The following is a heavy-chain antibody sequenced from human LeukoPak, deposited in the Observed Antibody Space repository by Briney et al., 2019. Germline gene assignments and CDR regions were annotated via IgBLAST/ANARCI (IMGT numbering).Heavy chain of an antibody. Sequence: SETLSLTCTVSGGSISSYYWSWIRQPPGKGLEWIWYIYYSGSTNYNPSLKSRVTISVDTSKNQFSLKLSSVTAADTAVYYCARDLGFCSSTSCYPWFDPWGQGTLVTVSS. J-gene: IGHJ5*02. V-gene: IGHV4-59*01. CDR1: GGSISSYY. CDR3: ARDLGFCSSTSCYPWFDP. D-gene: IGHD2-2*01. CDR2: IYYSGST.